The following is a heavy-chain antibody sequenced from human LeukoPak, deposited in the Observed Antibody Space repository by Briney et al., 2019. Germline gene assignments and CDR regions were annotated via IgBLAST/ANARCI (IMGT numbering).Heavy chain of an antibody. V-gene: IGHV3-48*02. J-gene: IGHJ6*02. Sequence: PTGGSLRLSCAASGFTFSSYSMNWVRQAPGKGLEWISYITTSGGAKNYADSVKGRFTISRDNAKNSLYLQMNSLRDEDTAVYYCAKVGTKPGYLAVYYYYGMDVWGQGTTVTVSS. CDR2: ITTSGGAK. D-gene: IGHD1-7*01. CDR3: AKVGTKPGYLAVYYYYGMDV. CDR1: GFTFSSYS.